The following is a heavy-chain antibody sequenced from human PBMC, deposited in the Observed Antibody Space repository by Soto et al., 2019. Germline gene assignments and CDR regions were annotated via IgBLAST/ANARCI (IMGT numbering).Heavy chain of an antibody. CDR2: ISGSGGST. Sequence: EVQLLESGGGLVQPGGSLRLSCAASGFTFSSYAMSWVRHAPGKGLEWVSAISGSGGSTYYADSVKGRFTISRDNSKNTLYLQMNSLRAEDTAVYYCAKVGYSSSSFGMDVWGQGTTVTVSS. CDR1: GFTFSSYA. J-gene: IGHJ6*02. D-gene: IGHD6-13*01. V-gene: IGHV3-23*01. CDR3: AKVGYSSSSFGMDV.